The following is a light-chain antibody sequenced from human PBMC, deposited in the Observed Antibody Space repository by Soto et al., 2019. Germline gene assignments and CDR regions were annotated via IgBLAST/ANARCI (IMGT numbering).Light chain of an antibody. Sequence: EIVMPQSPATLSVSPGERATLSCRASQSVSSNLAWYQQKPGQAPRLLIYGASTSATGIPARFSGSGSGTEFTLTISSLQSEDFAIYYCQQYNDWPYTFGQGTKLEIK. CDR3: QQYNDWPYT. V-gene: IGKV3-15*01. CDR2: GAS. CDR1: QSVSSN. J-gene: IGKJ2*01.